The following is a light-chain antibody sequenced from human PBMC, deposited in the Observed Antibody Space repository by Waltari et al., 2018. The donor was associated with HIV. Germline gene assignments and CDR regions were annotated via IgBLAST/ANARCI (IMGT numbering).Light chain of an antibody. J-gene: IGKJ1*01. V-gene: IGKV3-20*01. Sequence: EIVLTQSPGTLSLSPGDSVTLSCRPSQSLGVRYLACYQQGPGQPPRLLIYEGVTRATGIPDRFRGSGSVRDFSLSISRLEPEDCAVYFCQQYSESPPGTFGQGTKVEMK. CDR3: QQYSESPPGT. CDR2: EGV. CDR1: QSLGVRY.